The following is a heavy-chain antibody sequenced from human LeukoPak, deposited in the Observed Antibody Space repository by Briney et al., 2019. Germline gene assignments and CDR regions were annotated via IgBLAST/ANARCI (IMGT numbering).Heavy chain of an antibody. CDR1: GGSISSYY. J-gene: IGHJ4*02. Sequence: SETLSLTCAVSGGSISSYYWSWIRQPPGKGLGWIGYIYTSGSTNYNPSLKSRVTISVDTSKNQFSLKLSSVTAADTAVYYCARHRVGATPLFDYWGQGTLVTVSS. V-gene: IGHV4-4*09. CDR3: ARHRVGATPLFDY. CDR2: IYTSGST. D-gene: IGHD1-26*01.